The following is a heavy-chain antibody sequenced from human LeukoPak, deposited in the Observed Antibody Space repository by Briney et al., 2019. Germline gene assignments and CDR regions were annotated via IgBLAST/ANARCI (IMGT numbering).Heavy chain of an antibody. CDR2: ISRDNGNT. V-gene: IGHV1-18*01. D-gene: IGHD3-22*01. CDR3: ARIISSGYSHGMDV. CDR1: GYTLTSFG. J-gene: IGHJ6*02. Sequence: ASVKVSCKASGYTLTSFGISWVRQAPGQGPEWMGWISRDNGNTNYAQNLKGRATMTTETSTSTAYMELRSLRSDDTAVYYCARIISSGYSHGMDVWGQGTTVTVSS.